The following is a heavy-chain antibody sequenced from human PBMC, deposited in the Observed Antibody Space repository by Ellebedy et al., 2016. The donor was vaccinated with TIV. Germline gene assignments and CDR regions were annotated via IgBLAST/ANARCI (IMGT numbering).Heavy chain of an antibody. CDR1: GFTFSSYA. D-gene: IGHD3-10*01. CDR3: ARAGGSGSFHSSNFDY. V-gene: IGHV3-23*01. J-gene: IGHJ4*02. Sequence: GESLKISCAASGFTFSSYAMSWVRQAPGKGLEWVSAISGSGGSTYYADSVKGRFTISRDNSKNTLYLQMNSLRAEDTAVYYCARAGGSGSFHSSNFDYWGQGALATVSS. CDR2: ISGSGGST.